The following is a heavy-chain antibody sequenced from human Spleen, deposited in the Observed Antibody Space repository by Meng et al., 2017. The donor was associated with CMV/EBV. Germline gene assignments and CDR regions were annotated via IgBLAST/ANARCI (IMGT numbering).Heavy chain of an antibody. CDR3: ARVGTYSGTYPTGYFDS. CDR2: IYHGGKT. Sequence: SETLSLTCAGSGYSISNNNWWSWVRQPPGKGLEWIGEIYHGGKTNYHPSLTSRLTISVDRSKNQFTLKLTSVTAADTAVYYCARVGTYSGTYPTGYFDSWGQGTLVTVSS. V-gene: IGHV4-4*02. J-gene: IGHJ4*02. D-gene: IGHD1-26*01. CDR1: GYSISNNNW.